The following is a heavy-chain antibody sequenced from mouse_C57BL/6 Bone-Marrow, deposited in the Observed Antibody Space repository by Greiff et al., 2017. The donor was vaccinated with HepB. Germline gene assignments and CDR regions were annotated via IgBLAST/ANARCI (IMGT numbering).Heavy chain of an antibody. CDR1: GFTFSDYG. CDR2: ISSGSSTI. Sequence: EVQLVESGGGLVKPGGSLKLSCAASGFTFSDYGMHWVRQAPEKGLEWVANISSGSSTIYYADTVKGRFTISRDNAKNTLFLQMTSLRSEDTAMYYCARGDGYYVWYFDVWGTGTTVTGSS. CDR3: ARGDGYYVWYFDV. J-gene: IGHJ1*03. V-gene: IGHV5-17*01. D-gene: IGHD2-3*01.